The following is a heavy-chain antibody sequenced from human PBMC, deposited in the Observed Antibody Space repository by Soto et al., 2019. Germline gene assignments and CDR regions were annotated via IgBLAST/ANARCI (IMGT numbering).Heavy chain of an antibody. CDR2: IIPIFGTA. J-gene: IGHJ6*02. CDR1: GGTFSSYA. D-gene: IGHD2-8*01. V-gene: IGHV1-69*12. CDR3: ARSDIVLMVYAIHYYGMDV. Sequence: QVQLVQSGAEVKKPGSSVKVSCKASGGTFSSYAISWVRQAPGQGLEWMGGIIPIFGTANYAQKFQGRVTITADESTSTAYRELSSLRSEDTAVYYCARSDIVLMVYAIHYYGMDVWGQGTTVTVSS.